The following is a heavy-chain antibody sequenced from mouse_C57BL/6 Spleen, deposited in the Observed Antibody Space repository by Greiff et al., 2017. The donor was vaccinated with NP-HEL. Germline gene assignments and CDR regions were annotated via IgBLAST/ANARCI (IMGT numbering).Heavy chain of an antibody. CDR1: GYPFTSYW. J-gene: IGHJ2*01. V-gene: IGHV1-74*01. Sequence: QVQLKQPGAELVQPGASVKVSCKASGYPFTSYWMPWVKQRPGQGLEWIGRIPPSASDTHYTQQFKGKATLTVDKSSSTAYMQLSSLTSEDSAVYYCAIWADYWGQGTTLTVSS. D-gene: IGHD4-1*01. CDR2: IPPSASDT. CDR3: AIWADY.